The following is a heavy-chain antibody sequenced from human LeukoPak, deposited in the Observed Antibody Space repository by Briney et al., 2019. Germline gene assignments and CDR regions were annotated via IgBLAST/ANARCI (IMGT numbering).Heavy chain of an antibody. CDR2: INPNSGGT. CDR3: SREGDYGDYGRLWYFDL. V-gene: IGHV1-2*02. Sequence: ASVKVSCKTSGYTFTGYFMHWVRQAPGQGLEWMGWINPNSGGTNYAQKFQGRVTMTRDTSISTAYMELTRLRSDDTAMCYCSREGDYGDYGRLWYFDLWGRGTLVTVSS. D-gene: IGHD4-17*01. CDR1: GYTFTGYF. J-gene: IGHJ2*01.